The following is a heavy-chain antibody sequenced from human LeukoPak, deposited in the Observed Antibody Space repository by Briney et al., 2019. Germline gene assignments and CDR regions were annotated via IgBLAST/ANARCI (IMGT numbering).Heavy chain of an antibody. CDR3: ARLPDYYSRHGAPG. V-gene: IGHV4-34*01. J-gene: IGHJ4*02. Sequence: SETLSLTCAVYGGSFSGYYWSWIRQPPGKGLEWIGETNHYGSTNYNPSLKSRITISVDTSKNQFSLKLSSVTAADTAVYYCARLPDYYSRHGAPGWGQGTLVTVSS. D-gene: IGHD3-10*01. CDR1: GGSFSGYY. CDR2: TNHYGST.